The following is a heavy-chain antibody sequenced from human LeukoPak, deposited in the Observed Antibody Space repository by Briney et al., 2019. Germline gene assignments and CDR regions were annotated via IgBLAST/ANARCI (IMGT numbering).Heavy chain of an antibody. CDR3: ARVVVQLWSQFDY. D-gene: IGHD5-18*01. Sequence: SQTLSLTCAVSGDSISSGGYSWSWIRQPPGKGPEWIGYIYHSGSTYYNPSLKSRVTISVDRSKNQFSLKLSSVTAADTAVYYCARVVVQLWSQFDYWGQGTLVTVSS. CDR2: IYHSGST. V-gene: IGHV4-30-2*01. J-gene: IGHJ4*02. CDR1: GDSISSGGYS.